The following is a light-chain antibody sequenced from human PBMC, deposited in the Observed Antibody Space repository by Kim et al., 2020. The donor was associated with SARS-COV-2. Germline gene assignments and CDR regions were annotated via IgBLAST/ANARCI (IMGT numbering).Light chain of an antibody. Sequence: SYELTQPPSVSVSPGQTASITCSGDKLGDKYACWYQQKPGQSPVLVIYQDSKRPSGIPERFSGSNSGNTATLTISGTQAMDEADYYCLAWDSRTLVFGGG. J-gene: IGLJ3*02. V-gene: IGLV3-1*01. CDR3: LAWDSRTLV. CDR1: KLGDKY. CDR2: QDS.